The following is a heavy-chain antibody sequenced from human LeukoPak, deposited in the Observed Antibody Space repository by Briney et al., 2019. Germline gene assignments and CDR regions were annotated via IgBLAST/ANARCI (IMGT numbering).Heavy chain of an antibody. CDR3: ARTYYDILGSDY. V-gene: IGHV4-39*01. Sequence: KSSETLSLTCTVSGGSISSSGYYWGWIRQPPGKGLEWIGRIHAGGSTNYNPSLKSRVTISADTSKNQFSLKLSSVTAADTAVYYCARTYYDILGSDYWGQGTLVTVSS. D-gene: IGHD3-9*01. CDR1: GGSISSSGYY. CDR2: IHAGGST. J-gene: IGHJ4*02.